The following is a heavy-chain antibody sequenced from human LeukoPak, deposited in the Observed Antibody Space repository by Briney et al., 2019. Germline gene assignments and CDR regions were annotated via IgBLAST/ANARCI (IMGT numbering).Heavy chain of an antibody. CDR1: GFTFSSYA. Sequence: PGGSLRLSCAASGFTFSSYAMSWVRQAPGKGLEWVSAISGSGGSTYYADSVRGRFTISRDNSKNTLYLQMNSLRAEDTAVYYCAKYYDFWSRLDYWGQGTLVTVSS. D-gene: IGHD3-3*01. CDR2: ISGSGGST. J-gene: IGHJ4*02. V-gene: IGHV3-23*01. CDR3: AKYYDFWSRLDY.